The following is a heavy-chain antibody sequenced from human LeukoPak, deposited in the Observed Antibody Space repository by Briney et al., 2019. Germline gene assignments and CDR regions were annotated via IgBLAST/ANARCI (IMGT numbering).Heavy chain of an antibody. CDR1: GGSISSGSYY. J-gene: IGHJ4*02. CDR2: IYTSGST. Sequence: SETLSLTCTVSGGSISSGSYYWSWIRQPAGKGLEWIGRIYTSGSTNYNPSLKSRVTISVDTSKNQFSLKLSSVTAADTAVYYCARDIKESITIFGVVPSGYFDYWGQGTLVTVSS. D-gene: IGHD3-3*01. V-gene: IGHV4-61*02. CDR3: ARDIKESITIFGVVPSGYFDY.